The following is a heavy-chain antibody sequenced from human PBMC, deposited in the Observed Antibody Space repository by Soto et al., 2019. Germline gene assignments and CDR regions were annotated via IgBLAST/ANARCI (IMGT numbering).Heavy chain of an antibody. CDR2: IYYSGST. J-gene: IGHJ4*02. CDR3: ARHVQWLVTFDY. Sequence: SETLSLTCAVFGGSFSGYYWSWIRQPPGKGLEWIGYIYYSGSTNYNPSLKSRVTISVDTSKNQFSLKLSSVTAADTAVYYCARHVQWLVTFDYWGQGTLVTVSS. V-gene: IGHV4-59*08. D-gene: IGHD6-19*01. CDR1: GGSFSGYY.